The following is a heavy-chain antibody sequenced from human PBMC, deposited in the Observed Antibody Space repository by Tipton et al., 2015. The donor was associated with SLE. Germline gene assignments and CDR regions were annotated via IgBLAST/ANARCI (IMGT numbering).Heavy chain of an antibody. CDR1: GFTVSSNY. Sequence: SLRLSCAASGFTVSSNYMSWVRQAPGKGLEWVAVISYDGSNKYDADSVKGRFTISRDNSKNTLYLQMNSLRADDTAVYYCAARYSSSWYRGNYFDYWGQGTLVTVSS. J-gene: IGHJ4*02. D-gene: IGHD6-13*01. V-gene: IGHV3-30-3*01. CDR3: AARYSSSWYRGNYFDY. CDR2: ISYDGSNK.